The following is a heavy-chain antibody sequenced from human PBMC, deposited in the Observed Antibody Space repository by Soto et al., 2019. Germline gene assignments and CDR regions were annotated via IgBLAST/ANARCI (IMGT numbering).Heavy chain of an antibody. CDR2: ISAYNGNT. V-gene: IGHV1-18*04. Sequence: QVQLVQSGAEVKKPGASVKVSCKASGYTFTSYGISWVRQAPGQGLEWMGWISAYNGNTNYAQKLQGRVTMTTDTSTSTAYMELRSLRSDDTAVSYCARDECSSTSCLRYYYYGMDVWGQGTTVTVSS. CDR3: ARDECSSTSCLRYYYYGMDV. D-gene: IGHD2-2*01. CDR1: GYTFTSYG. J-gene: IGHJ6*02.